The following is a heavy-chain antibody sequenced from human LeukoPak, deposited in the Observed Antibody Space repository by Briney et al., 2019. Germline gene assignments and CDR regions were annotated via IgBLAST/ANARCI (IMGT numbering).Heavy chain of an antibody. CDR2: ISAYNGNT. D-gene: IGHD3-22*01. CDR3: AREIPHYDSSGYYYYYGMDV. J-gene: IGHJ6*02. V-gene: IGHV1-18*01. Sequence: ASVKVSCKASGYTFTSYGISWVRQAPGQGLEWMGWISAYNGNTNYAQKLQGRVTMTTDTSTSTAYMELRSLRSDDTAVYYCAREIPHYDSSGYYYYYGMDVWGQGTTVTVFS. CDR1: GYTFTSYG.